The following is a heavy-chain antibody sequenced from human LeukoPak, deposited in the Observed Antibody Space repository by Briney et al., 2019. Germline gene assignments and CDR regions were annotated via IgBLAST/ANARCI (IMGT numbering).Heavy chain of an antibody. CDR1: GFTFSSYA. D-gene: IGHD6-13*01. Sequence: NPGGSLRLSCAASGFTFSSYAMSWVRQAPGKGLEWVSSISSSSSYIYYADSVKGRFTISRDNAKNSLYLQMNSLRAEDTAVYYCAKIDYANIAAAGSYYYGMDVWGQGTTVTVSS. CDR2: ISSSSSYI. J-gene: IGHJ6*02. V-gene: IGHV3-21*01. CDR3: AKIDYANIAAAGSYYYGMDV.